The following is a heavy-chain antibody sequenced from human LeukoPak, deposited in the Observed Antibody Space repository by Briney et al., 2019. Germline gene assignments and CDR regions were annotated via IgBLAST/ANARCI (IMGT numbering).Heavy chain of an antibody. CDR3: TTDDSSGYYPLGYFDY. V-gene: IGHV3-49*03. CDR1: GFTFGDYA. D-gene: IGHD3-22*01. J-gene: IGHJ4*02. Sequence: GGSLRLSCTASGFTFGDYAMSWFRQAPGKGLEWVGFIRNKAYGGTTEYAASVKGRLTISRDDSKSIAYLQMNSLKTEDTAVYYCTTDDSSGYYPLGYFDYWGQGTLVTVSS. CDR2: IRNKAYGGTT.